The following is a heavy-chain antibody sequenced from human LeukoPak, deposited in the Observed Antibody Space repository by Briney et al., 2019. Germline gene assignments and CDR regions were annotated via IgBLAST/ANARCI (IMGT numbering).Heavy chain of an antibody. V-gene: IGHV4-34*01. Sequence: PSVTLSLTCAVYGGSFSGYYWSWIRQPPGKGLEWIGEINHSGSTNYNPSLKSRVTISVDTSKNQFSLKLSSVTAADTAVYYCARVRTYYDFWSGSSYYYYMDVWGKGTTVTVSS. CDR3: ARVRTYYDFWSGSSYYYYMDV. J-gene: IGHJ6*03. D-gene: IGHD3-3*01. CDR1: GGSFSGYY. CDR2: INHSGST.